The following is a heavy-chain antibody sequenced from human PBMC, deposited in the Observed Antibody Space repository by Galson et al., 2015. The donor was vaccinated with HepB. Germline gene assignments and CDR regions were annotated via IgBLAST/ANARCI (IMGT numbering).Heavy chain of an antibody. CDR2: IIPIFGIA. Sequence: SVKVSCKASGGTFSSYAISWVRQAPGQGLEWMGGIIPIFGIANYAQKFQGRVTITADESTSTAYMELSSLRSEDTAVYYCAREDPSGSYLGLYGYWGQGTLVTVSS. CDR1: GGTFSSYA. V-gene: IGHV1-69*13. D-gene: IGHD1-26*01. J-gene: IGHJ4*02. CDR3: AREDPSGSYLGLYGY.